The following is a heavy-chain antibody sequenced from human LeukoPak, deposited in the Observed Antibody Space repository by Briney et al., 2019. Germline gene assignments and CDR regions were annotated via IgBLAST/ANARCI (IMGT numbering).Heavy chain of an antibody. V-gene: IGHV3-30-3*01. CDR3: ARDRVGATDYFDY. CDR1: GFTFSSHW. D-gene: IGHD1-26*01. J-gene: IGHJ4*02. Sequence: GGSLRLSCAASGFTFSSHWMHWVRQAPGKGLEWVAVISYDGSNKYYADSVKGRFTISRDSSKNTLYLQMNSLRAEDTAVYYCARDRVGATDYFDYWGQGTLVTVSS. CDR2: ISYDGSNK.